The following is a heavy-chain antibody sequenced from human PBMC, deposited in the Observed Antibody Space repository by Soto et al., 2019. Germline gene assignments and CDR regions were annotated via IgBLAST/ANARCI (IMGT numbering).Heavy chain of an antibody. CDR1: GGSFSGYY. CDR2: INHSGST. V-gene: IGHV4-34*01. J-gene: IGHJ4*02. D-gene: IGHD2-15*01. Sequence: PSETLSLTCAVYGGSFSGYYWSWIRQPPGKGLEWIGEINHSGSTNYNPSLKSRVTISVDTSKNQFSLKLSSVTAADTAVYYCARGGGDSVVVVAATPAPFDYWGQGTLVTVSS. CDR3: ARGGGDSVVVVAATPAPFDY.